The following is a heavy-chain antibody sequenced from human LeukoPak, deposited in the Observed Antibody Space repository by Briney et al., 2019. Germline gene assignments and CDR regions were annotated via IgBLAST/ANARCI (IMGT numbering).Heavy chain of an antibody. D-gene: IGHD6-13*01. V-gene: IGHV4-30-2*01. CDR1: GGSISSGGYY. J-gene: IGHJ5*02. Sequence: PSETLSLTCTVSGGSISSGGYYWSWIRQPPGKGLEWIGYIYHSGSTYYNPSLKSRVTISVDRSKNQFSLKLSSVTAADTAVYYCARVVRGVAAAGTVRPWGQGTLVTVSS. CDR2: IYHSGST. CDR3: ARVVRGVAAAGTVRP.